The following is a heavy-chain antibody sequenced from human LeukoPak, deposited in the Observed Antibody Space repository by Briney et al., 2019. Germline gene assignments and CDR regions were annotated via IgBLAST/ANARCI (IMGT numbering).Heavy chain of an antibody. CDR1: GGSISSYY. J-gene: IGHJ4*02. V-gene: IGHV4-59*12. Sequence: PSETLSLTCTVSGGSISSYYWSWIRQPPGKGLEWIGYIYHSGSTYYNPSLKSRVTISVDRSKNQFSLKLSSVTAAGTAVYYCASYGSGTIDYWGQGTLVTVSS. CDR3: ASYGSGTIDY. CDR2: IYHSGST. D-gene: IGHD3-10*01.